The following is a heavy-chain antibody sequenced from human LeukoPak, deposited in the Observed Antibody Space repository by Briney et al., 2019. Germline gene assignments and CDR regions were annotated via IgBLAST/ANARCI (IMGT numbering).Heavy chain of an antibody. J-gene: IGHJ4*02. CDR2: ISYDGSNK. V-gene: IGHV3-30-3*01. CDR3: AREREVGRPNLDY. CDR1: GFTFSSYA. D-gene: IGHD1-1*01. Sequence: GRSLRLSCAASGFTFSSYAMHWVRQAPGKGLEWVAVISYDGSNKYYADSVKGRFTISRDNSKNTLYLQMNSLRAEDTAVYYCAREREVGRPNLDYWGQGTLDTVSS.